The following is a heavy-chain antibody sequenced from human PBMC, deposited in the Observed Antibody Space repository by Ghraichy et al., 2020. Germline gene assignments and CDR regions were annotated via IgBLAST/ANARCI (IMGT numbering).Heavy chain of an antibody. J-gene: IGHJ4*02. Sequence: GGSLRLSCAASGFTFGSFGMHWVRQAPGKGLDWVAVVTFHGTVLYYADSVKGRFTISRDNSKNMLYLEMNSLITEDTGVYYCAKEGSTGTNYLYDSWGQGTLVTVAS. CDR1: GFTFGSFG. D-gene: IGHD4/OR15-4a*01. CDR3: AKEGSTGTNYLYDS. V-gene: IGHV3-30*18. CDR2: VTFHGTVL.